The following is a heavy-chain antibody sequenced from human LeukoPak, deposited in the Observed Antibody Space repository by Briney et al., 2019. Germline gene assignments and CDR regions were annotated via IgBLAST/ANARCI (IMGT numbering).Heavy chain of an antibody. CDR3: AASIAAAGKVAPIDY. CDR1: GGSISSYY. J-gene: IGHJ4*02. Sequence: PSETLSLTCTVSGGSISSYYWSWIRQPAGKGLEWIGRIYTSGSTNYNPSLKSRVTISVDTSKNQFSLKLSSVTAADTAVYYCAASIAAAGKVAPIDYWGQGTLVTVSS. CDR2: IYTSGST. V-gene: IGHV4-4*07. D-gene: IGHD6-13*01.